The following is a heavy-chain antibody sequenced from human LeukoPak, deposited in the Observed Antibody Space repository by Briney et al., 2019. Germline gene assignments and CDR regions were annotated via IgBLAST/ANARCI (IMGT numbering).Heavy chain of an antibody. Sequence: PSGTLSLTCAVSGGSISRSNWWSWVRQHPGKGLEWIGDILNSGDTNYNASLRSRLTISLDKSRNQFSLQLSSVTAADTAVYYCAGYNIPYTFEFWGPGTVVTVSS. CDR3: AGYNIPYTFEF. CDR2: ILNSGDT. D-gene: IGHD1-14*01. CDR1: GGSISRSNW. J-gene: IGHJ4*02. V-gene: IGHV4-4*02.